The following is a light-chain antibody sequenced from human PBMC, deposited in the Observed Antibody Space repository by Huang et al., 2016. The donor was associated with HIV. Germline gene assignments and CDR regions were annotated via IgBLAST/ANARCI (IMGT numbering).Light chain of an antibody. Sequence: EIVMTQSPATLSVSPGERATLSCRASQSIGTNLAWYQQKRGQAPRLLIYGAFTRATGIPARFSGSGSGKEFTLTISSLQSEDVAIYYCQQYNDWRTFGQGTKVETK. V-gene: IGKV3-15*01. CDR1: QSIGTN. CDR2: GAF. J-gene: IGKJ1*01. CDR3: QQYNDWRT.